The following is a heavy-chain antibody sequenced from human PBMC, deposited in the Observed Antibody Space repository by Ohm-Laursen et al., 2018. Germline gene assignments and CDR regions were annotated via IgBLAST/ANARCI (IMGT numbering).Heavy chain of an antibody. CDR1: GFTVSNYW. J-gene: IGHJ4*02. Sequence: GSLRLSCSASGFTVSNYWMSWVRQPPGKGLEWVANINKDESEKYYVDSVKGRFTISRDNSKNTLYLQMNSLRAEDTAVYYCAKDPSIAVAGTRGYWGQGTLVTVSS. D-gene: IGHD6-19*01. CDR2: INKDESEK. CDR3: AKDPSIAVAGTRGY. V-gene: IGHV3-7*01.